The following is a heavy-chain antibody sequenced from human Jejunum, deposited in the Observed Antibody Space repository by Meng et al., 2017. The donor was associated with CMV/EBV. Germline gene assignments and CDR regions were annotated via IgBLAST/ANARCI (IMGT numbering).Heavy chain of an antibody. CDR3: ARWFDP. V-gene: IGHV4-39*07. Sequence: LSISCTVSGGSISSSSYYWGWIRQPPGKGLEWIGSIYYSGSTYYNPSLKSRVTISVDTSKNQFSLKLRSLTAADTAVYYCARWFDPWGQGILVTVSS. CDR2: IYYSGST. CDR1: GGSISSSSYY. J-gene: IGHJ5*02.